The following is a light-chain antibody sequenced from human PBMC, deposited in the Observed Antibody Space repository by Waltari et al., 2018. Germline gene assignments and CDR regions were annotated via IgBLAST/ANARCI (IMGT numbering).Light chain of an antibody. CDR1: SSDVWAVNY. CDR3: SSYSSSSALRV. CDR2: DVT. V-gene: IGLV2-14*03. Sequence: QSALTQPASVSGSPGQAITISFTGPSSDVWAVNYVSWYQQHPGKAPKLIIYDVTNRPSGVSSRFSASTFGNMASLTISGLQADDEADYYCSSYSSSSALRVFGGGTKLTVL. J-gene: IGLJ3*02.